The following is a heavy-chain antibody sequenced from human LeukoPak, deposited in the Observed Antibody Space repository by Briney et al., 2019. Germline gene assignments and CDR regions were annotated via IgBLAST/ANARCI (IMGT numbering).Heavy chain of an antibody. CDR2: ISSSSSYI. V-gene: IGHV3-21*01. D-gene: IGHD6-19*01. CDR3: ARTSSSNNVEQWLPHAFDI. CDR1: GFTFSSYS. J-gene: IGHJ3*02. Sequence: GGSLRLSCVASGFTFSSYSLNWIRQAPGKGLEWVSSISSSSSYIYYAESVKGRFTISRDNAKSSLFLQMNSLRAEDTAVYYCARTSSSNNVEQWLPHAFDIWGQGTMVTVSS.